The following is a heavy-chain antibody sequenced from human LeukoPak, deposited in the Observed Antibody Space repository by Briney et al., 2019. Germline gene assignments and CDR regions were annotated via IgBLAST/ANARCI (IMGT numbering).Heavy chain of an antibody. CDR2: ISGRGGGT. V-gene: IGHV3-23*01. Sequence: GGSLRLSCAASGFTFSNYGMSWVRQAPGKGLEWVSAISGRGGGTYYADSVKGRFTTSRDNSKNTLYLQMSSLRAEDTAVYYCAKALEMATISSDHWGQGTLVTVS. J-gene: IGHJ4*02. D-gene: IGHD5-24*01. CDR3: AKALEMATISSDH. CDR1: GFTFSNYG.